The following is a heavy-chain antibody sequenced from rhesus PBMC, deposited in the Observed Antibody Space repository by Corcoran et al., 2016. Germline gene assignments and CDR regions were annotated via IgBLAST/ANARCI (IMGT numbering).Heavy chain of an antibody. Sequence: QVQLQESGPGVVKPSETLSLTCAVSGGSISGGYGWSWIRQPSGKGLEWIGYSYVMSGSTPTHPSLKNPVTISKDASKNQFSLKLSSVTAADPAVYYCARGITYNRFDVWGPGVLVTVSS. J-gene: IGHJ5-1*01. D-gene: IGHD1-32*01. CDR3: ARGITYNRFDV. V-gene: IGHV4-76*01. CDR1: GGSISGGYG. CDR2: SYVMSGST.